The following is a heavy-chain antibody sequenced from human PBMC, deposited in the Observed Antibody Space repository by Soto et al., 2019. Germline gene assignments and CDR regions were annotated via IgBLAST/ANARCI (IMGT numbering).Heavy chain of an antibody. D-gene: IGHD1-26*01. CDR2: IYHSGST. CDR3: ARGRATLGYYYYGMDV. Sequence: SETLSLTCTVSGGSISSGDYYWSWIRQPPGKGLEWIGYIYHSGSTYYNPSLKSRVTISVDRSKNQFSLKLSSVTAADTAVYYCARGRATLGYYYYGMDVWGQGTTVTVSS. V-gene: IGHV4-30-2*01. CDR1: GGSISSGDYY. J-gene: IGHJ6*02.